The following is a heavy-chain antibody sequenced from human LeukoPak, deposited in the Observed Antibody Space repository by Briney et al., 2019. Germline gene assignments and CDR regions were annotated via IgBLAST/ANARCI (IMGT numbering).Heavy chain of an antibody. D-gene: IGHD6-13*01. CDR3: ARDPGGARQQLVMGYYYYMDV. Sequence: GASVKVSCKASGYTFTSYYMHWVRQAPGQGLEWMGIINPSGGSTSYAQKFQGRVTMTRDMSTSTVYMELSSLRSEDTAVYYCARDPGGARQQLVMGYYYYMDVWGKGTTVTVSS. J-gene: IGHJ6*03. CDR2: INPSGGST. CDR1: GYTFTSYY. V-gene: IGHV1-46*01.